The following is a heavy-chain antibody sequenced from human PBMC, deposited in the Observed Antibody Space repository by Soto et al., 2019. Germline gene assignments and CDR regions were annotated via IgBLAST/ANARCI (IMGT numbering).Heavy chain of an antibody. CDR2: ISYDGSNK. CDR3: AKGSTIFGVVITYFDY. D-gene: IGHD3-3*01. J-gene: IGHJ4*02. V-gene: IGHV3-30*18. Sequence: QVQLVESGGGVVQPGRSLRLSCAASGFTFSSYGMHWVRQAPGKGLEWVAVISYDGSNKYYADSVKGRFTISRDNSKNTLYLQMNSLRAGDTAVYYCAKGSTIFGVVITYFDYWGQGTLVTVSS. CDR1: GFTFSSYG.